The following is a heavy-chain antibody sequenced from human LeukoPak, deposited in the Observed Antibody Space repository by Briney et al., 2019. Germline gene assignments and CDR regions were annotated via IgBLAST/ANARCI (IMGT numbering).Heavy chain of an antibody. V-gene: IGHV3-23*01. J-gene: IGHJ4*02. CDR3: AKDQGIWGSCFDY. D-gene: IGHD3-16*01. CDR1: GFTFSSYA. Sequence: GGSLTLSCAASGFTFSSYAMSWVRQAPGKGLEWVSAISGSGGSTYYADSVKGRFTISRDNSKNTLYLQMNSLRAEDTAVYYCAKDQGIWGSCFDYWGQGTLVTVSS. CDR2: ISGSGGST.